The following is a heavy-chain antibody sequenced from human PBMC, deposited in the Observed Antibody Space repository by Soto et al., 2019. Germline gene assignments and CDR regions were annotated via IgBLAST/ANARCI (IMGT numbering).Heavy chain of an antibody. CDR1: SGSISSSNW. J-gene: IGHJ6*03. V-gene: IGHV4-4*02. Sequence: QVQLQESGPGLVKPSGTLSLTCAVSSGSISSSNWWSWVRQPPGKGLEWIGEIYHSGSTNYNPSLKSRVTISVDKSKNQFSLNLSSVTAADTAVYYCAKTYGDYATYNFYMNVWGKVATVTVSS. CDR3: AKTYGDYATYNFYMNV. D-gene: IGHD4-17*01. CDR2: IYHSGST.